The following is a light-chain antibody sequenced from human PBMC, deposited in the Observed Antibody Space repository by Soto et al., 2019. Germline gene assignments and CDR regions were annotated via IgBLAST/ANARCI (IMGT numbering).Light chain of an antibody. Sequence: EVVMTQSPATLSVSPGERATLSCRASQSVSINLAWYQHKVGQAPRLLIYGASTGATGIPARFSGSGSGTDFTLTISSLQAEDFALYYCQQYNIWPLTFGGGTQLEIK. CDR1: QSVSIN. V-gene: IGKV3-15*01. CDR3: QQYNIWPLT. J-gene: IGKJ4*01. CDR2: GAS.